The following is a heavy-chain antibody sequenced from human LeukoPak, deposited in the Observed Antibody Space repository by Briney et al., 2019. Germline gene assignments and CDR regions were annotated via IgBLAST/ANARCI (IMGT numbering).Heavy chain of an antibody. CDR1: GFTFSSYA. CDR2: INHSGST. CDR3: AANSADYNTLGSSYKV. V-gene: IGHV4-34*08. D-gene: IGHD3-10*01. Sequence: GSLRLSCAASGFTFSSYAMSWVRQPPGKGLEWIGEINHSGSTNYNPSLKSRVTISVDTSKNHFSLKLSSVTAADTAVYYCAANSADYNTLGSSYKVWGQGTLVTVSS. J-gene: IGHJ4*02.